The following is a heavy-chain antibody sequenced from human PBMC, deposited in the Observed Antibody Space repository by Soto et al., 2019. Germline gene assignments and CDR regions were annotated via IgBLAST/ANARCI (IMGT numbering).Heavy chain of an antibody. J-gene: IGHJ3*02. CDR2: IWYDGSNK. CDR3: ARDEVRGATTFDAFDI. D-gene: IGHD1-26*01. CDR1: GFTFSSYG. Sequence: VQLVESGGVVVQLGGSLRLSCAASGFTFSSYGMHWVRQAPGKGLEWVAVIWYDGSNKYYADSVKGRFTISRDNSKNTLYLQMNSLRAEDTAVYYCARDEVRGATTFDAFDIWGQGTMVTVSS. V-gene: IGHV3-33*01.